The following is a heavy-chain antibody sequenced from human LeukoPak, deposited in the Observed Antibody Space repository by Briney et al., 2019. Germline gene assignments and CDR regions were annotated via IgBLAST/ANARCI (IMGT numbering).Heavy chain of an antibody. CDR1: GFTFSSYG. Sequence: GGSLRLSCAASGFTFSSYGMHWVRQAPGKGLGWVAFIRYDGSNKYYADSVKGRFTISRDNSKNTLYLQMNSLRAEDTAVYYCAKDHRSGWYFEAWGQGTLVTVSS. CDR3: AKDHRSGWYFEA. V-gene: IGHV3-30*02. D-gene: IGHD6-19*01. J-gene: IGHJ4*02. CDR2: IRYDGSNK.